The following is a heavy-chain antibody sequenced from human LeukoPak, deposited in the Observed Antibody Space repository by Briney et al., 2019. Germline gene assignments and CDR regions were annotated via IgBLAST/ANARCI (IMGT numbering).Heavy chain of an antibody. J-gene: IGHJ4*02. V-gene: IGHV4-59*01. Sequence: SETLSLTCTVSGDSLNSYYWTWIRQPPGGGLQWIGYIFYSGSTNYNASLRSRVAISVDTSKNQFSLKLTSVTAADTAVYYCAGRAARFFDYWGQGILVTVPS. D-gene: IGHD6-25*01. CDR2: IFYSGST. CDR3: AGRAARFFDY. CDR1: GDSLNSYY.